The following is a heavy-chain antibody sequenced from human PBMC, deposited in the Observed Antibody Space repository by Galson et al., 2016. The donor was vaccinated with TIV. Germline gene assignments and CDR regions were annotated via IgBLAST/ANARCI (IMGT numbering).Heavy chain of an antibody. V-gene: IGHV3-23*01. CDR3: AKGERQYRGYDWGFDY. Sequence: SLRLSCAASGFTFIDYDINWARQAPGKGLEWVSSISGSGLSTYYTDSVKGRFTISRDNSKNTLYLQMNSLGAEDTAIYYCAKGERQYRGYDWGFDYWGQGALVTVSS. J-gene: IGHJ4*02. D-gene: IGHD5-12*01. CDR2: ISGSGLST. CDR1: GFTFIDYD.